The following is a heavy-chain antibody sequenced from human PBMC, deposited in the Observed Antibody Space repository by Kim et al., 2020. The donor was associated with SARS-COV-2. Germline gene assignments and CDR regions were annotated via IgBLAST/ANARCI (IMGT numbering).Heavy chain of an antibody. Sequence: ASVKVSCKASGYTFTSYGISWVRQAPGQGLGWMGWISAYNGNTNYAQKLQGRVTMTTDTSTSTAYMELRSLRSDDTAVYYCAREGAGSGWYIPLYYYYYGMAVWGQGTTVTVSS. J-gene: IGHJ6*02. CDR1: GYTFTSYG. CDR2: ISAYNGNT. D-gene: IGHD6-19*01. V-gene: IGHV1-18*01. CDR3: AREGAGSGWYIPLYYYYYGMAV.